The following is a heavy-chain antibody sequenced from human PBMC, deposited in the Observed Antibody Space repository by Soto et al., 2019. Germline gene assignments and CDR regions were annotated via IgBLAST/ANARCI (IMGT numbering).Heavy chain of an antibody. J-gene: IGHJ3*02. CDR3: AKVMVAATGGDAFDI. CDR1: GFTFRSYA. V-gene: IGHV3-23*01. D-gene: IGHD2-15*01. Sequence: EVQLLESGGGLVQPGGSLRLSCAASGFTFRSYAMSWVRQAPGKGLEWVSAISGSGGSTYYSDSVKGRFTISSDNSKNTLYLQMNSLRAEDTAVYYCAKVMVAATGGDAFDIWGQGTMVTVSS. CDR2: ISGSGGST.